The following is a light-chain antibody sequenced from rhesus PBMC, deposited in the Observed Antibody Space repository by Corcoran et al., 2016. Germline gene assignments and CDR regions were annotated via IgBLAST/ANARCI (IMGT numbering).Light chain of an antibody. CDR2: KAS. CDR3: QQYNSPPFT. CDR1: QGISDW. J-gene: IGKJ4*01. V-gene: IGKV1-21*01. Sequence: DIQMTQSPSSLSASVGERVTISCRASQGISDWLAWYQQIPGKAPKLLIYKASNLQSGVPSRFSGSGSGTEFTLTISNLQPEDFATYYCQQYNSPPFTFGGGTKVEI.